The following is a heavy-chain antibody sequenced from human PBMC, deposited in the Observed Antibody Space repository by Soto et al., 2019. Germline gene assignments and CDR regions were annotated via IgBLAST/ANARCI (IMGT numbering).Heavy chain of an antibody. D-gene: IGHD2-2*01. Sequence: GGSLRLSCAASGFTFDDYTMHWVRQAPGKGLEWVSLISWDGGSTYYADSVKGRFTISRDNSKNSLYLQMNSLRTEDTALYYCAKDTGVGVVPAAADVWGQGTTVTVSS. CDR1: GFTFDDYT. CDR2: ISWDGGST. V-gene: IGHV3-43*01. CDR3: AKDTGVGVVPAAADV. J-gene: IGHJ6*02.